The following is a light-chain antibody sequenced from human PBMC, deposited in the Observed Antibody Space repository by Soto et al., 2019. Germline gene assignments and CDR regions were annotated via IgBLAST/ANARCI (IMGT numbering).Light chain of an antibody. CDR2: PAS. J-gene: IGKJ5*01. Sequence: DSQMTQSPPSLPASVGDRVTITCRASQGIGNSLAWYQEKPGTVPKLLMYPASTLQSEVPSRFSGSGSGTDFTLTISSLEPENVAAYYCQKYNTVPATLGQRTRLEIK. V-gene: IGKV1-27*01. CDR1: QGIGNS. CDR3: QKYNTVPAT.